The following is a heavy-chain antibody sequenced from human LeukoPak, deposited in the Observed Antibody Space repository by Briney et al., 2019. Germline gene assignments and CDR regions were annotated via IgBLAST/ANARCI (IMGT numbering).Heavy chain of an antibody. Sequence: GGSLRLSCAASGFIFSSYSMNWVRQAPGKGLEWVSYISSSSSAIYYADSVKGRFTISRDNAKNSLYLQLNSLRAEDTAVYYCARRYCSSTSCYKFFDYWGRGTLVTVSS. V-gene: IGHV3-48*04. CDR2: ISSSSSAI. D-gene: IGHD2-2*02. CDR1: GFIFSSYS. CDR3: ARRYCSSTSCYKFFDY. J-gene: IGHJ4*02.